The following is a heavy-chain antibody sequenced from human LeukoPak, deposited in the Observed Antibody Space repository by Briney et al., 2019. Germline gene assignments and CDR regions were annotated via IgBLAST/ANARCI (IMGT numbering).Heavy chain of an antibody. Sequence: GGSLRLSCAASGFTFSSYSMNWVRQAPGKGLEWVSYISSSSSIIYYADSVKGRFTISRDNSKNTLYLQMNSLRAEDTAVYYCAKAPRFGARATEYYYYYMDVWGKGTTVTVSS. D-gene: IGHD3-16*01. V-gene: IGHV3-48*01. CDR2: ISSSSSII. CDR3: AKAPRFGARATEYYYYYMDV. J-gene: IGHJ6*03. CDR1: GFTFSSYS.